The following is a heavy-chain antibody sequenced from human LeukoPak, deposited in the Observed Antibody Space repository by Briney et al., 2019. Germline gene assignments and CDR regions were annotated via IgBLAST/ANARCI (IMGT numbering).Heavy chain of an antibody. Sequence: GASVKVSCKASGYTFTSYDINWERQATGQGLEWMGWMNPNSGNTGYAQKFQGRVTMTRNTSISTDYMELSSLRSEDTAVYYCARLSTVTTGDYWGQGTLVTVSS. CDR2: MNPNSGNT. CDR1: GYTFTSYD. J-gene: IGHJ4*02. D-gene: IGHD4-17*01. CDR3: ARLSTVTTGDY. V-gene: IGHV1-8*02.